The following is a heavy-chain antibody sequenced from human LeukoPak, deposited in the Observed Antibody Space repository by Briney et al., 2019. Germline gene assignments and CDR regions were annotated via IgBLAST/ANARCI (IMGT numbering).Heavy chain of an antibody. J-gene: IGHJ4*02. CDR2: IWYDGSNK. Sequence: PGGSLRLSCAASGFTFSSYGMHWVRQAPGKGLEWVAVIWYDGSNKYYAGSVKGRFTISRDNSKNSLYLQMNSLRAEDTAVFYCARDQYDTWSRRGNFDSWGQGTLVIVSS. D-gene: IGHD3-3*01. CDR1: GFTFSSYG. V-gene: IGHV3-33*01. CDR3: ARDQYDTWSRRGNFDS.